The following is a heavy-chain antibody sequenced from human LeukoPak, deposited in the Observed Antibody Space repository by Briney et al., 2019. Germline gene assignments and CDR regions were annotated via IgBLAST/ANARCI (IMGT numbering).Heavy chain of an antibody. CDR2: ISYDGSNK. CDR1: GFTFSSYG. CDR3: AKIDIAVAGTGDYYYGMDV. D-gene: IGHD6-19*01. V-gene: IGHV3-30*18. Sequence: TGGPLRLSCAASGFTFSSYGMHWVRQAPGKGLEWVAVISYDGSNKYYADSVKGRFTISRDNSKNTLYLQMNSLRAEDTAVYYCAKIDIAVAGTGDYYYGMDVWGQGTTVTVSS. J-gene: IGHJ6*02.